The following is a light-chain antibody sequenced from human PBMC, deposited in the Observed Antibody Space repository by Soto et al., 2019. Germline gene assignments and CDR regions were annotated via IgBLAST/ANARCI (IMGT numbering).Light chain of an antibody. CDR3: QQYDGSLFT. CDR2: DAS. V-gene: IGKV1-5*01. Sequence: DIQMTQSPSTLSASVGDRVTITCRASQTISNWLAWYQQKPGKAPKVLIYDASTLDGGVPSRFSGRRSGTDFTLTISRLEPEDFAVYYCQQYDGSLFTFGPGTKVDIK. J-gene: IGKJ3*01. CDR1: QTISNW.